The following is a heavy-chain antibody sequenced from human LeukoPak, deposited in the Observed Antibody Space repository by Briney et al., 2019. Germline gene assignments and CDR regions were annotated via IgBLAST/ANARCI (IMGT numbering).Heavy chain of an antibody. CDR2: INPSGGST. CDR3: ARDPDYDFWSGYPNYFDY. D-gene: IGHD3-3*01. J-gene: IGHJ4*02. V-gene: IGHV1-2*02. Sequence: ASVKVSCKASGYTFTGYYMHWVRQAPGQGLEWMGIINPSGGSTNYAQKFQGRVTMTRDTSISTAYMELSRLRSDDTAVYYCARDPDYDFWSGYPNYFDYWGQGTLVTVSS. CDR1: GYTFTGYY.